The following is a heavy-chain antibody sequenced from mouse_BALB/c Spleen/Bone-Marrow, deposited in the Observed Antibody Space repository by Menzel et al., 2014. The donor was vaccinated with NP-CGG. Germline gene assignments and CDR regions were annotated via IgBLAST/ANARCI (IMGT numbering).Heavy chain of an antibody. D-gene: IGHD2-2*01. CDR3: ARQGIYYGYDPFAY. Sequence: LVESGGGLVQPGGSLKLSCATSGFTFSDYYMYWVRQTPEKRLEWVAYISNGGGSTYYPDTVKGRFTISRDNAKNXLYLQMSRLKSEDTAMYYCARQGIYYGYDPFAYWGQGTLVTVS. J-gene: IGHJ3*01. CDR1: GFTFSDYY. V-gene: IGHV5-12*02. CDR2: ISNGGGST.